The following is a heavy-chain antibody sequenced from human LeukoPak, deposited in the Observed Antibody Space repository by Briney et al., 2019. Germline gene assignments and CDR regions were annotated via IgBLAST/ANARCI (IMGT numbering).Heavy chain of an antibody. V-gene: IGHV4-39*01. CDR3: ARMGYQLLYLYYYYGMDV. D-gene: IGHD2-2*02. CDR1: GGSISSSSYY. CDR2: IYYSGST. Sequence: SETLSLTCTVSGGSISSSSYYWSWIRQPPGKGLEWIGSIYYSGSTYYSPSLKSRVTISVDTSKNQYSLKLSSVTAADTAVYYCARMGYQLLYLYYYYGMDVWGQGTTVTVSS. J-gene: IGHJ6*02.